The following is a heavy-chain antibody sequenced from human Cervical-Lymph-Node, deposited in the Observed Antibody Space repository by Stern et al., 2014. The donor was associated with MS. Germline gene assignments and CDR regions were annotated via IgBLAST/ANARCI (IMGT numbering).Heavy chain of an antibody. D-gene: IGHD6-13*01. J-gene: IGHJ4*02. Sequence: VQLVEAWVGVVQPGRSLRLSCAASGFSFSRYAMHWVRQAPGKRLEWGACICEEGSKPYYADSVTGTFHISRYNFKNTLYLQMNSLRAEDTAVYYCASAYSSSHYYFDYWGQGTLVTVSS. CDR3: ASAYSSSHYYFDY. CDR1: GFSFSRYA. V-gene: IGHV3-33*01. CDR2: ICEEGSKP.